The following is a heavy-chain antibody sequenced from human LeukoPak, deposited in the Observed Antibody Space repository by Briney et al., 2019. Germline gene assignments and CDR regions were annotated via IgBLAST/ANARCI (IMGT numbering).Heavy chain of an antibody. V-gene: IGHV1-69*06. Sequence: SVRVSCKASGYTFTGYYMHWVRQAPGQGLEWMGGIIPIFGTANYAQKFQGRVTITADKSTSTAYMELSSLRSEDTAVYYCARALITVDIVATIAFDYWGQGTLVTVSS. CDR1: GYTFTGYY. J-gene: IGHJ4*02. CDR2: IIPIFGTA. CDR3: ARALITVDIVATIAFDY. D-gene: IGHD5-12*01.